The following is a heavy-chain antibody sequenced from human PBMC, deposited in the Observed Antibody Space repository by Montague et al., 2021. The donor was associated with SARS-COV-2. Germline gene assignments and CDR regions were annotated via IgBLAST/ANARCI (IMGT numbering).Heavy chain of an antibody. CDR2: IYVTGST. CDR1: GGAINSGDFY. Sequence: TLSLTCTVSGGAINSGDFYWSWIRQPAGKGLEWIGRIYVTGSTRYSPSLESRVTMSIDTANGQFSLKLCSVTAADTGVYYCVGDAYNPLDGNWGQGTLVTVSS. D-gene: IGHD2-21*01. V-gene: IGHV4-61*02. CDR3: VGDAYNPLDGN. J-gene: IGHJ4*02.